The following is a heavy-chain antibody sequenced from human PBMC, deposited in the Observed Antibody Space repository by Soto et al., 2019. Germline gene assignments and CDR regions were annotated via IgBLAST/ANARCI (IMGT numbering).Heavy chain of an antibody. CDR3: ARITWGSDQYYGMDV. D-gene: IGHD6-25*01. CDR1: GYIFTGYF. V-gene: IGHV1-2*02. Sequence: ASVKVSCKASGYIFTGYFIQWLRQAPGQGLEWMGWINPNTSATNYAQKFQGRVTMTRDTSLGAAYMELTSLRPDDTALYYCARITWGSDQYYGMDVWGRGTTVTVSS. J-gene: IGHJ6*02. CDR2: INPNTSAT.